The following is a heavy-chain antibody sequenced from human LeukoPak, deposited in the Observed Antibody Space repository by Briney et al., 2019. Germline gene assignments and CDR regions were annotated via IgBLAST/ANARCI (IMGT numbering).Heavy chain of an antibody. Sequence: PSETLSFTCTVSAGTISSYYWSWIRQPPGKGLEWIGYIYYSGSTNYKPPLKSRVTISVDPSKKQCSLTLRSVTAADTAVYYCARRGGWLRFATSNWFDPRGQGTLVTVSS. J-gene: IGHJ5*02. CDR3: ARRGGWLRFATSNWFDP. D-gene: IGHD5-12*01. V-gene: IGHV4-59*08. CDR2: IYYSGST. CDR1: AGTISSYY.